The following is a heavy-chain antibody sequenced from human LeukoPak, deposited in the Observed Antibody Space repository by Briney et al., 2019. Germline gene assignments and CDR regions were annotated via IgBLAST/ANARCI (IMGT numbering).Heavy chain of an antibody. V-gene: IGHV1-69*05. Sequence: GASVKVSCKASGGTFSSYAISWVRQAPGQGLEWMGGIIPIFGTANYAQKFQGRVTTTTDESTSTAYMELSSLRSEDTAVYYCARGTGRDGYNFDYWGQGTLVTVSS. CDR1: GGTFSSYA. CDR3: ARGTGRDGYNFDY. CDR2: IIPIFGTA. D-gene: IGHD5-24*01. J-gene: IGHJ4*02.